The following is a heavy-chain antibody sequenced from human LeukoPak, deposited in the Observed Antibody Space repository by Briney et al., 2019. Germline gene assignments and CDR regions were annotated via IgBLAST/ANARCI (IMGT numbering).Heavy chain of an antibody. Sequence: SQTLSLTCTVSGGSISSGDYYWSWIRQPPGKGLEWIGYIYYSGSTYYNPFLKSRVTISVDTSKNQFSLKLSSVTAADTAVYYCARKLRFLEWLPYARWFDPWGQGTLVTVSS. D-gene: IGHD3-3*01. CDR1: GGSISSGDYY. CDR2: IYYSGST. V-gene: IGHV4-30-4*08. CDR3: ARKLRFLEWLPYARWFDP. J-gene: IGHJ5*02.